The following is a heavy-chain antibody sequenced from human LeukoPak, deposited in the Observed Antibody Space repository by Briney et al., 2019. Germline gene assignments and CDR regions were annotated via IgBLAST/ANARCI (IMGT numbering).Heavy chain of an antibody. Sequence: GGSLRLSCAVSGFTFSSYTINWVRQAPGKGLEWVANIKKDGSENYYVDSVKGRFTISRDNAKKSLYLQMKSLRAEDTAVYYCARHLSGVTGYSYGRGIDYWGQGTLVTVSS. CDR3: ARHLSGVTGYSYGRGIDY. CDR1: GFTFSSYT. J-gene: IGHJ4*02. CDR2: IKKDGSEN. V-gene: IGHV3-7*01. D-gene: IGHD5-18*01.